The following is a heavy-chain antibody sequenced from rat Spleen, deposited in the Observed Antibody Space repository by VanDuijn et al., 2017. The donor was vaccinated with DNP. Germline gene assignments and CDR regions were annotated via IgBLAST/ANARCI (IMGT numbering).Heavy chain of an antibody. CDR3: ARHDYSALFGY. Sequence: EVQLVESGGGLVQAGRSLKLSCAASGFTFSDYNMAWVRQAPTKGLEWVASISPSGGFTYYRDSVKGRFTVFRDNANSSLYLQMDSLRSEETATYYCARHDYSALFGYWGQGTLVTVSS. CDR1: GFTFSDYN. J-gene: IGHJ3*01. CDR2: ISPSGGFT. D-gene: IGHD1-1*01. V-gene: IGHV5S23*01.